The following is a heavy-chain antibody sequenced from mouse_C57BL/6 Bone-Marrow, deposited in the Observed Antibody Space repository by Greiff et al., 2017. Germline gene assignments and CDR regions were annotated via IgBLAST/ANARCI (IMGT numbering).Heavy chain of an antibody. Sequence: EVKLVESGGGLVQPKGSLKLSCAASGFSFNTYAMNWVRQAPGKGLEWVARIRSKSNNYATYYADSVKDRFTISRDDSESMLYLQMNNLKTEDTAMYYCVRHRGTSLYAMDYWGQGTSVTVSS. J-gene: IGHJ4*01. CDR2: IRSKSNNYAT. CDR1: GFSFNTYA. V-gene: IGHV10-1*01. CDR3: VRHRGTSLYAMDY. D-gene: IGHD6-2*01.